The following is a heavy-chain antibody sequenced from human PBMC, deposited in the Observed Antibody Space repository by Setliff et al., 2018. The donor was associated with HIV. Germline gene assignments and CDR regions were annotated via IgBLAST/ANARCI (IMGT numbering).Heavy chain of an antibody. CDR3: ARHPPRGYPKNWFDP. D-gene: IGHD3-16*02. J-gene: IGHJ5*02. CDR1: GYSFTSYW. CDR2: IYPGDSDT. Sequence: GESLKISCKGSGYSFTSYWIGWVRQMPGKGLEWMGIIYPGDSDTRYSPSFQGQVTISADKSISTAYLHWSSLKASDSAIYYCARHPPRGYPKNWFDPWGQGTLVTVSS. V-gene: IGHV5-51*01.